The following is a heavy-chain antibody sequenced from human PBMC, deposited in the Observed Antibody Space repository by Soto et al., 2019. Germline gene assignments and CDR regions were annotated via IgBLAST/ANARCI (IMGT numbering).Heavy chain of an antibody. CDR3: ARDSIGAARPDFYYYGMDV. Sequence: GGSLRLSCAASGFTVSSNYMCWVRQAPGKGLEWVSVIYSGDSTYYADSVKGRFTISRDNSKNTLYLQMNSLRAEDTAVYYCARDSIGAARPDFYYYGMDVWGQGTTVTVSS. V-gene: IGHV3-53*01. CDR2: IYSGDST. D-gene: IGHD6-6*01. CDR1: GFTVSSNY. J-gene: IGHJ6*02.